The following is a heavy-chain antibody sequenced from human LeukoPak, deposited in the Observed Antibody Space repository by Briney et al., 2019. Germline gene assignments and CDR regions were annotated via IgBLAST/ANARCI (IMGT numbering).Heavy chain of an antibody. J-gene: IGHJ3*02. CDR1: GFTFSSYS. D-gene: IGHD5-18*01. V-gene: IGHV3-21*01. CDR3: ARDGGGGYGYGSEAFDI. CDR2: ISSSSSYI. Sequence: GGSLRLSCAASGFTFSSYSMNWVRQAPGKGLEWVSSISSSSSYIYYADSVKGRFTISRDNAKNSLYLQMNSLRAEDTAVYYCARDGGGGYGYGSEAFDIWGQGTMVTVSS.